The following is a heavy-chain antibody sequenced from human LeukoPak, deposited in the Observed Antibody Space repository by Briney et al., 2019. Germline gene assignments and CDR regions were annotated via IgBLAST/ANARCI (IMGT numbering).Heavy chain of an antibody. CDR2: IYTSGST. J-gene: IGHJ4*02. V-gene: IGHV4-4*07. CDR3: AREEWLRGSNFDY. D-gene: IGHD5-12*01. CDR1: GGSISSYD. Sequence: SETLSLTCTVSGGSISSYDWSWIRQPAGKGLEWIGRIYTSGSTNYNPSPKSRGTMSVDTSKNQFSLKLSSVTAAATAVYYCAREEWLRGSNFDYWGQGTLVTVSS.